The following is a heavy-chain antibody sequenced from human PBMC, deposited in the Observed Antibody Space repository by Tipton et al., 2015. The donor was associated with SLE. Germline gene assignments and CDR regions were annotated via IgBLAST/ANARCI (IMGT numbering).Heavy chain of an antibody. Sequence: TLSLTCTVSGGSISSGYYWGWIRQPPGKGLEWIGSIYHSGSTYYNPSLKSRVTISVDTSKNQFSLKLSSVTAADTAVYYCARNSLTLFDYWGQGTLVTVSS. J-gene: IGHJ4*02. CDR1: GGSISSGYY. CDR3: ARNSLTLFDY. D-gene: IGHD2-21*01. V-gene: IGHV4-38-2*02. CDR2: IYHSGST.